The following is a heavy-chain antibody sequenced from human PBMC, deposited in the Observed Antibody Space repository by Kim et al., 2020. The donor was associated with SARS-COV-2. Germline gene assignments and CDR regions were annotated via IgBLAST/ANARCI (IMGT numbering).Heavy chain of an antibody. V-gene: IGHV1-24*01. CDR1: GYTLTELS. Sequence: ASVKVSCMVSGYTLTELSMHWVRQAPGKGLEWMGGFDPEDGETIYAQKFQGRVTMTEDTSTDTAYMELSSLRSEDTAVYYCATAIRIGGGLDPWGQGTLVTVSS. D-gene: IGHD3-16*01. CDR3: ATAIRIGGGLDP. J-gene: IGHJ5*02. CDR2: FDPEDGET.